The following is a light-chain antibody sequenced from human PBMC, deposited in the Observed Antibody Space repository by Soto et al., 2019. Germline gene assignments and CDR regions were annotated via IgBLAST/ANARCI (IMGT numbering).Light chain of an antibody. CDR2: DAS. V-gene: IGKV3-15*01. Sequence: DIVMTQSPDTLSVSPGERATLSCRASENVRSNLAWYHQKRGQAPRLVIYDASTRATGISARFSGGGSGTEFTLSIRGLQFEDLGVYYCQQYNHWPPNTFGQGTKLEIK. J-gene: IGKJ2*01. CDR3: QQYNHWPPNT. CDR1: ENVRSN.